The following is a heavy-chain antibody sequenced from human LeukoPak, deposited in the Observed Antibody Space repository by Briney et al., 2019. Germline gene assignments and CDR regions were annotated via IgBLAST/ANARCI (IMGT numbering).Heavy chain of an antibody. J-gene: IGHJ5*02. Sequence: ASVKVSCKASGYTFTSYYMHWVGQAPGQGLEGMGIINPSGGSTSYAQKFQGRVTMTRDMSTSTDYMELSSLRSEDTAVYYCARDNSVEDTAWWFDPWGQGTLVTVSS. V-gene: IGHV1-46*01. D-gene: IGHD4-23*01. CDR3: ARDNSVEDTAWWFDP. CDR1: GYTFTSYY. CDR2: INPSGGST.